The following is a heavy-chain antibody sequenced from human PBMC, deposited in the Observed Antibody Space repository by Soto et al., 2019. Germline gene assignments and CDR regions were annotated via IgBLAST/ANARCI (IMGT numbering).Heavy chain of an antibody. CDR3: AHAGDYALLTFDH. J-gene: IGHJ4*02. Sequence: QITLKESGPTLVRPAQTLTLTCGVSGFSLSSYGMGVAWIRQPPGKALEWLALIYWDDDKRYSPSLKARLAISKDTSSNQVVLTITNMDPVDKATYFCAHAGDYALLTFDHWGPGTLVTVSS. CDR1: GFSLSSYGMG. D-gene: IGHD4-17*01. V-gene: IGHV2-5*02. CDR2: IYWDDDK.